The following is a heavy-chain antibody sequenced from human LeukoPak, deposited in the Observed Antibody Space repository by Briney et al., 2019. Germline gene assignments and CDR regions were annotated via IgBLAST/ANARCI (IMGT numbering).Heavy chain of an antibody. D-gene: IGHD6-19*01. V-gene: IGHV3-15*01. J-gene: IGHJ4*02. Sequence: GGSLRLSRAPSGFTLYNAWLSWVRQPPGRGLEWVGRVKSKTDGGTTDYAAPVKGRFTISRDDSKTTLFLQMNSLKTEDTAVYYCTTAGIPVAGPYFDSWGQGTLVTVSS. CDR2: VKSKTDGGTT. CDR3: TTAGIPVAGPYFDS. CDR1: GFTLYNAW.